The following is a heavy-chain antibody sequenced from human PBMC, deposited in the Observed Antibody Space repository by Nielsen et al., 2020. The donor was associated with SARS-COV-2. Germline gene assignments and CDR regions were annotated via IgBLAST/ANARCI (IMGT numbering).Heavy chain of an antibody. Sequence: GESLKISCAASGFTFSSYGMNWVRQAPGKGLEWVAVISYDGSNKYYADSEKGRFTISRDNSKNTLYLQMNSLRAEDTAVYYCAKVVPPGYYYGMDVWGQGTTVTVSS. V-gene: IGHV3-30*18. CDR3: AKVVPPGYYYGMDV. J-gene: IGHJ6*02. CDR1: GFTFSSYG. CDR2: ISYDGSNK.